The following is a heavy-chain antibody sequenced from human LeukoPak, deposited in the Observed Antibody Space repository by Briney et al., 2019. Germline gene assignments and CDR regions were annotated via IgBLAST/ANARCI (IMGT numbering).Heavy chain of an antibody. Sequence: GGSLGLSCAASGFTVSSNYMSWVRQAPGKGLEWVSVIYSGGSTYYADSVKGRFTISRDNSKNTLYLQMNSLRAEDTAVYYCARGKGDGYNWGYYFDYWGQGTLVTVSS. CDR3: ARGKGDGYNWGYYFDY. D-gene: IGHD5-24*01. CDR1: GFTVSSNY. CDR2: IYSGGST. J-gene: IGHJ4*02. V-gene: IGHV3-66*01.